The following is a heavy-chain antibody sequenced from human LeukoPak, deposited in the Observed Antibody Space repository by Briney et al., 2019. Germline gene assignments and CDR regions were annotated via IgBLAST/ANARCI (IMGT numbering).Heavy chain of an antibody. J-gene: IGHJ5*02. D-gene: IGHD3-3*01. CDR1: GYTFTSYD. CDR2: MNPNSGNT. V-gene: IGHV1-8*01. CDR3: ARVFSVGVSAENYDFWSGYYGGFWFDP. Sequence: GASVKVSCKASGYTFTSYDINWVRQATGQGLEWMGWMNPNSGNTGYAQKFQGRVTMTRNTSISTAYMELSSLRSEDTAVYYCARVFSVGVSAENYDFWSGYYGGFWFDPWGQGTLVTVSS.